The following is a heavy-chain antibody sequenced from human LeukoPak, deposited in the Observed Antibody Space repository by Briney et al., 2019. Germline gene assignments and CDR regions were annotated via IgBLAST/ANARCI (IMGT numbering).Heavy chain of an antibody. CDR1: GFTFSSYG. V-gene: IGHV3-30*18. Sequence: GGSLRLSCAASGFTFSSYGMHWVRQAPGKGLEWVAVISYDGSNKYYAYSVKGRFTISRDNSKNTLYLQMNSLRAEDTAVYYCAKDQSGYQDYWGQGTLVTVSS. CDR2: ISYDGSNK. D-gene: IGHD3-3*01. J-gene: IGHJ4*02. CDR3: AKDQSGYQDY.